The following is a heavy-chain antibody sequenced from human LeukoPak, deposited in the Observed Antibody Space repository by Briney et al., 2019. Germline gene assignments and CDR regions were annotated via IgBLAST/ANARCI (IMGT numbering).Heavy chain of an antibody. V-gene: IGHV3-23*01. Sequence: QAGGSLRLSCAASGFTFSSYNMNWVRQAPGKGLEWVSAISGSGGSTYYADSVKGRFTISRDNSKNTLYLQMNSLRAEDTAVYYCAKLITQRVHDAFDIWGQGTMVTVSS. D-gene: IGHD5-24*01. CDR1: GFTFSSYN. CDR3: AKLITQRVHDAFDI. J-gene: IGHJ3*02. CDR2: ISGSGGST.